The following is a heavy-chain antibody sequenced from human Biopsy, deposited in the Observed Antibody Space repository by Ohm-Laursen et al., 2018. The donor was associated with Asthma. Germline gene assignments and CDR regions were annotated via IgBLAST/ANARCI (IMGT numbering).Heavy chain of an antibody. CDR2: ISYDGSSI. Sequence: SLRLSCAASRFTYEMHWVRQAPGKGLEWVAVISYDGSSIYYADSVKGRFTISRDNSKNTLSLQMNSLTAEDTAVYYCAKEGVTGTHIEDWGQGTLVTVSS. CDR3: AKEGVTGTHIED. D-gene: IGHD2-21*02. CDR1: RFTYE. J-gene: IGHJ4*02. V-gene: IGHV3-30*04.